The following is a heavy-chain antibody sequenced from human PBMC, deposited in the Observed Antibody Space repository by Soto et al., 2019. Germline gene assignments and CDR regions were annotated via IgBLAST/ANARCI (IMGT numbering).Heavy chain of an antibody. CDR3: VRTSLVVAAATREDY. CDR1: RFTFSSYW. D-gene: IGHD2-15*01. J-gene: IGHJ4*02. Sequence: GGPLRLSCAASRFTFSSYWMHWVRQAPGKGLVWVSRINSDGSSTSYADSVKGRFTISRDNAKNTLYLQMNSLRAEDTAVYYCVRTSLVVAAATREDYWGQGTLVTVSS. V-gene: IGHV3-74*01. CDR2: INSDGSST.